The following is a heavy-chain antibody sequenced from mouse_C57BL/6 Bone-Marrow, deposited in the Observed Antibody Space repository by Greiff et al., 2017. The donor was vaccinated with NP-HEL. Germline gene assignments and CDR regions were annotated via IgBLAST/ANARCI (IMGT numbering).Heavy chain of an antibody. Sequence: EVQRVESEGGLVQPGSSMKLSCTASGFTFSDYYMAWVRQVPEKGLEWVANINYDGSSTYYLDSLKSRFIISRDNAKNILYLQMSSLKSEDTATYYCARERDLPGYFDVWGTGTTVTVSS. J-gene: IGHJ1*03. D-gene: IGHD2-1*01. CDR3: ARERDLPGYFDV. CDR2: INYDGSST. V-gene: IGHV5-16*01. CDR1: GFTFSDYY.